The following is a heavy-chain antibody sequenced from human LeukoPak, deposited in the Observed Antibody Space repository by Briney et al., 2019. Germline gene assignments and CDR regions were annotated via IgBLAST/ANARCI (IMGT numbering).Heavy chain of an antibody. CDR2: ISGSGGST. CDR1: GFTFSSYA. Sequence: GGSLRLPCAASGFTFSSYAMSWVRQAPGKGLEWVSAISGSGGSTYYADSVKGRLTISRDNSKNTLYLQMNSLRAEDTAVYSCAKDRLWFDIAATISDYWGQGTLVTVSS. V-gene: IGHV3-23*01. CDR3: AKDRLWFDIAATISDY. D-gene: IGHD5-12*01. J-gene: IGHJ4*02.